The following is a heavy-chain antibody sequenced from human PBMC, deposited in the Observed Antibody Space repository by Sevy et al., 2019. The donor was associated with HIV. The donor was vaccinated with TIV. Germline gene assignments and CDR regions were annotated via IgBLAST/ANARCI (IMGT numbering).Heavy chain of an antibody. V-gene: IGHV4-39*01. CDR2: IYYSGNT. D-gene: IGHD6-19*01. J-gene: IGHJ5*02. Sequence: SETLSLTCTVSGGSISSSNYYWGWIRQPPGKGLEWIGSIYYSGNTYYNPSLKSRVTISVDTSKNQFSLKVSSVTAADTAVFYCGRLSWYSSGWFWFDPWGHGTLVTVSS. CDR1: GGSISSSNYY. CDR3: GRLSWYSSGWFWFDP.